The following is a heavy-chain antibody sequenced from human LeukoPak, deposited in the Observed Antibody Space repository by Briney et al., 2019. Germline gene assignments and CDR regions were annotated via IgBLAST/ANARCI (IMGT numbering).Heavy chain of an antibody. CDR2: IYASGST. D-gene: IGHD3-3*01. Sequence: SETLSLICTVSGGSISSYYWSWIRQPAGKGLQWIGRIYASGSTNYSPSLKSRVTMSVDTSKNQFSLKLSSVTAADTAVYYCARVAIFGVVEYYFDYWGQGTLVTVSS. V-gene: IGHV4-4*07. J-gene: IGHJ4*02. CDR3: ARVAIFGVVEYYFDY. CDR1: GGSISSYY.